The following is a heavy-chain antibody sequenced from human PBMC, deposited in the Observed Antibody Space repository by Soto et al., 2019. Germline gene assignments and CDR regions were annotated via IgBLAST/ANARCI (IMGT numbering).Heavy chain of an antibody. J-gene: IGHJ4*02. D-gene: IGHD6-19*01. CDR1: GGSISSSSYY. CDR2: IYYSGST. Sequence: QLQLQESGPGLVKPSETLSLTCTVSGGSISSSSYYWGWIRQPPGKGLEWIGSIYYSGSTYYNPSLKSRVTISVDTSKNQFSLKLSSVTAADTAVYYCARQGPIAVAVYYFDYWGQGTLVTVSS. CDR3: ARQGPIAVAVYYFDY. V-gene: IGHV4-39*01.